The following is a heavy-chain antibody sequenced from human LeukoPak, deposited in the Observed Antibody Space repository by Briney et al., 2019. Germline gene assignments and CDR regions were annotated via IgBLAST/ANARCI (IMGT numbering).Heavy chain of an antibody. CDR2: IKQDGSEK. J-gene: IGHJ4*02. V-gene: IGHV3-7*01. D-gene: IGHD6-6*01. Sequence: GGSLRLSCAASGFTFSSYWMSWVRQAPGKGLEWVANIKQDGSEKYYVDSVKGRFTISRDNAKNSLYLQMNSLRAEDTAVYYCARAAPGGEYYFDYWGQGTLVTVSS. CDR3: ARAAPGGEYYFDY. CDR1: GFTFSSYW.